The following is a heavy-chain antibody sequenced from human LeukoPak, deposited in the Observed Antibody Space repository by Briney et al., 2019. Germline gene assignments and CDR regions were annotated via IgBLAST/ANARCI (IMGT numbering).Heavy chain of an antibody. CDR3: ARRGIQLWPHDDY. J-gene: IGHJ4*02. Sequence: GGSLRLSCTVSGFTFSGYEMNWVRQAPGKGLEWVSYISSSGSTIFYADSVKGRFTISRDNAKNSLYLQINSLRAEDTAVYYCARRGIQLWPHDDYWGQGTLVTVSS. CDR2: ISSSGSTI. CDR1: GFTFSGYE. V-gene: IGHV3-48*03. D-gene: IGHD5-18*01.